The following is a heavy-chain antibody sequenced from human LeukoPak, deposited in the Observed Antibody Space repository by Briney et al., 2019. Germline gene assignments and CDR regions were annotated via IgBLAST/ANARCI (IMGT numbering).Heavy chain of an antibody. CDR3: ARDLGTSGYHGHLDY. J-gene: IGHJ4*02. V-gene: IGHV3-21*01. D-gene: IGHD3-22*01. CDR1: GFTFSISI. Sequence: GGSLRLSCAPPGFTFSISITSRVRPTPRKGRERVSFPCIITSYIYYADSVKGRFTISRDNAKNSLSLQINSLRAGDTAGYYCARDLGTSGYHGHLDYWGQGALVTVSS. CDR2: PCIITSYI.